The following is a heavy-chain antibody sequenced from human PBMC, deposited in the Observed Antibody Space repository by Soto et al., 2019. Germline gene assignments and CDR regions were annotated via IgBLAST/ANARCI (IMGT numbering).Heavy chain of an antibody. D-gene: IGHD6-13*01. CDR3: AKDLRYSSSWSDGGLDY. CDR2: ISYDGSNK. J-gene: IGHJ4*02. CDR1: GFTFSSYG. Sequence: GGSLRLSCAASGFTFSSYGMHWVRQAPGKGLEWVAVISYDGSNKYYADSVKGRFTISRDNSKNTLYLQMNSLRAEDTAVYYCAKDLRYSSSWSDGGLDYWGQGTLVTVSS. V-gene: IGHV3-30*18.